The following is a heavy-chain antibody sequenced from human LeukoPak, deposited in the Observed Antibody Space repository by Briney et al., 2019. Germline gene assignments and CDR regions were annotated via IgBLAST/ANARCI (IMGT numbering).Heavy chain of an antibody. CDR3: ARDFLRSGGCAFDI. Sequence: GGSLRLSCAASGFTFSDYYMSWLRQAPGKGLEWVSYISSSGSTIYYADSVKGRFTISRDNAKNSLYLQMNSLRAEDTAVYYCARDFLRSGGCAFDIWGQGTMVTVSS. CDR1: GFTFSDYY. D-gene: IGHD3-16*01. CDR2: ISSSGSTI. V-gene: IGHV3-11*01. J-gene: IGHJ3*02.